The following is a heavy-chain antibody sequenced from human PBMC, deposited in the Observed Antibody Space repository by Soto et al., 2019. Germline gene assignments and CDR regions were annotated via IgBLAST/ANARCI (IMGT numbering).Heavy chain of an antibody. CDR2: ISYDGSNK. CDR3: AKDHTTRIAVDWFDP. V-gene: IGHV3-30*18. CDR1: GFTFSSYG. Sequence: GGSLRLSCAASGFTFSSYGMHWVRQAPGKGLEWVAVISYDGSNKYYADSVKGRFTISRDNSKNTLYLQMNSLRAEDTAVYYCAKDHTTRIAVDWFDPWGQGTLVTVSS. J-gene: IGHJ5*02. D-gene: IGHD6-19*01.